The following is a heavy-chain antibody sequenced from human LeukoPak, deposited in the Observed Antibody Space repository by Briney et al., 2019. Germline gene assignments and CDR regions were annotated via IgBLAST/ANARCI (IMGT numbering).Heavy chain of an antibody. CDR3: ARLYGLGSYSLILDY. V-gene: IGHV4-59*08. CDR2: IYYSGST. J-gene: IGHJ4*02. Sequence: SETLSLACTVAGGSISSNYWSWIRQPPGKGLEWIGYIYYSGSTNYNPSLKSRVTISVDTSKSQFSLKLSSVTAADTAVYYCARLYGLGSYSLILDYWGQGTLVTVSS. CDR1: GGSISSNY. D-gene: IGHD3-10*01.